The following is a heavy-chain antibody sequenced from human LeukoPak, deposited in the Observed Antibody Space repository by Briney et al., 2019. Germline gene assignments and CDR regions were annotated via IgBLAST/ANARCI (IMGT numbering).Heavy chain of an antibody. Sequence: PGGSLRLSCAASGFTFSSYTMNWVRQAPGKGLEWVSYISTGGSISYADSVKGRFTISRDNAKNSLYLQMNSLRDEDTAVYYCARMIDHNFGYAFDYWGQGTLVTVSS. CDR1: GFTFSSYT. J-gene: IGHJ4*02. CDR3: ARMIDHNFGYAFDY. V-gene: IGHV3-48*02. D-gene: IGHD5-18*01. CDR2: ISTGGSI.